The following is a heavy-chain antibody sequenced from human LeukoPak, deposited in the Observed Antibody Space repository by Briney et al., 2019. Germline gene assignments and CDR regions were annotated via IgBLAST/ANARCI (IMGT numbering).Heavy chain of an antibody. J-gene: IGHJ4*02. CDR1: GGSIRSYY. CDR3: ARLSNYGGHSGNGY. V-gene: IGHV4-59*08. CDR2: IYYSGNT. Sequence: SETLSLTCTVSGGSIRSYYWNWIRQPPGKGLEWIGYIYYSGNTNYNPSLKSRVTISVDTSKNQFSLKLSSVTAADTSVYYCARLSNYGGHSGNGYWGQGTLVTVSS. D-gene: IGHD4-23*01.